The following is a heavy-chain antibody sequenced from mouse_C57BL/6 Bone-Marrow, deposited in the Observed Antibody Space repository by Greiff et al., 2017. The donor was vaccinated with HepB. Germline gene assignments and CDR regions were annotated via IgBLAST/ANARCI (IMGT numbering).Heavy chain of an antibody. CDR1: GFTFSSYA. J-gene: IGHJ1*03. CDR2: ISDGGSYT. CDR3: ARGGPTIVTTWYFDV. V-gene: IGHV5-4*03. Sequence: EVKLQESGGGLVKPGGSLKLSCAASGFTFSSYAMSWVRQTPEKRLEWVATISDGGSYTYYPDNVKGRFTISRDNAKNNLYLPMSHLKSEDTAMYYCARGGPTIVTTWYFDVWGTGTTVTVSS. D-gene: IGHD2-5*01.